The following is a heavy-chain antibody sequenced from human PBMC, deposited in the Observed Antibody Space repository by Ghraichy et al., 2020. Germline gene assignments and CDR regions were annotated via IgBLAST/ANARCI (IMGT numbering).Heavy chain of an antibody. D-gene: IGHD3-22*01. V-gene: IGHV3-21*04. J-gene: IGHJ4*02. CDR3: ARVDFYFDSGGFDS. CDR1: GFTFSRYT. Sequence: GGSLRLSCEASGFTFSRYTMNWVRQAPEKGLEWVSSISSTDSYIHYSDSVKGRFTISRDNAKNSVYLQMNSLRAEDTAVYFCARVDFYFDSGGFDSWGQGTLVTVSS. CDR2: ISSTDSYI.